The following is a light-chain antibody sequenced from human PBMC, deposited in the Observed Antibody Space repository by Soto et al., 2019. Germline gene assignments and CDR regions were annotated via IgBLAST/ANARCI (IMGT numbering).Light chain of an antibody. CDR1: QNVGSTY. J-gene: IGKJ2*01. CDR2: SAF. V-gene: IGKV3-20*01. CDR3: QQYGSSPYT. Sequence: EIVLTQSPSTLSLSPGERATLSCGTSQNVGSTYLAWYQQRPGQAPRLLIYSAFRRATGIPDRFSGSRSGTDFTLTISRLEPEDFAVYYCQQYGSSPYTFGQGTKLEI.